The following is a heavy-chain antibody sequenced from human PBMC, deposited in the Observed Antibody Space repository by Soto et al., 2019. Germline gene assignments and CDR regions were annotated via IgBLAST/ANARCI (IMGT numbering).Heavy chain of an antibody. Sequence: QVQLVESGGGLVKPGGSLRLSCAASGFTFSDYCMSWIRQAPGKGLEWVSYISSSGSNIYYADSVKGRFTISRDTAKTSLYLQMTSLRAEDTAVYYCAREIGYSYGPFDYWGQGTLVSVSS. J-gene: IGHJ4*02. V-gene: IGHV3-11*01. D-gene: IGHD5-18*01. CDR1: GFTFSDYC. CDR2: ISSSGSNI. CDR3: AREIGYSYGPFDY.